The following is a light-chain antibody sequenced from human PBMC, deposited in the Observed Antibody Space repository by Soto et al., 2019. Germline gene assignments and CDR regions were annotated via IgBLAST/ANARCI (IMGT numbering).Light chain of an antibody. J-gene: IGLJ1*01. Sequence: QSVLTQPASVSGSPGQSITISCTGTSSDVGSYNLVSWYQQHPGKAPKLMIYEGSKRPSGVSNRFSGSKSGNTASLTISGLQAEEDADYYCCSYAGSSSYVFGTGTKVTGL. V-gene: IGLV2-23*01. CDR1: SSDVGSYNL. CDR3: CSYAGSSSYV. CDR2: EGS.